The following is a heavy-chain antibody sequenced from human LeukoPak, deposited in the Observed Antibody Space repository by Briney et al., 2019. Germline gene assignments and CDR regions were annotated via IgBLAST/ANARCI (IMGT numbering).Heavy chain of an antibody. D-gene: IGHD6-13*01. CDR2: IYHSGTT. CDR1: SYSITNGYY. Sequence: SETLSLTCTVSSYSITNGYYWGWIRQPPGKGLEWIGSIYHSGTTYYNPSLKSRVTILIDTSRNQFFLTLSSVAAADTAMYYCTRGGASAAADSWGQGALVTVSS. CDR3: TRGGASAAADS. V-gene: IGHV4-38-2*02. J-gene: IGHJ4*02.